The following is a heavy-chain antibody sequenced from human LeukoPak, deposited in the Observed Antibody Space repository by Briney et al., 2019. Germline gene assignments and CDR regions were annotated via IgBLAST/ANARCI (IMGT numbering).Heavy chain of an antibody. V-gene: IGHV4-39*01. CDR3: ARHQPTALTTIDY. CDR2: IYYSGST. D-gene: IGHD4-11*01. J-gene: IGHJ4*02. CDR1: GGSISLIGYY. Sequence: SETLSLTCTVSGGSISLIGYYWGWIRQPPGKGLEWIGTIYYSGSTYYNPSLKSRVTISVDTSKNQFSLKVNSVTAADTAAYFCARHQPTALTTIDYWGQGTLVTVSS.